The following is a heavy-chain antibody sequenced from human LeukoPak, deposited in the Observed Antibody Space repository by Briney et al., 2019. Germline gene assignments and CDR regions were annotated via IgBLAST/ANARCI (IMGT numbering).Heavy chain of an antibody. V-gene: IGHV3-21*01. CDR1: GFTFSSYS. D-gene: IGHD2-2*01. CDR3: ARDVVPAAFFDY. CDR2: ISSSSSYI. Sequence: PGGSLRLSCAASGFTFSSYSMNWVRQAPGKGLEWVSSISSSSSYIYYADSVKGRFTISRDNAKNSLYLQMNSLRAEDTAVYYCARDVVPAAFFDYWGQGTLVTVSS. J-gene: IGHJ4*02.